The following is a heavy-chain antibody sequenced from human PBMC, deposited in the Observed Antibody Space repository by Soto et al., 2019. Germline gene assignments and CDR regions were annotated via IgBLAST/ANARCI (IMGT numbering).Heavy chain of an antibody. V-gene: IGHV4-39*01. CDR3: ARHGIWVHEGGDFDY. Sequence: SETLSLTCTVSGGSISSSSYYWGWIRQPPGKGLEWIGSIYYSGSTYYNPSLKSRVTISVDTSKNQFSLKLGSVTAADTAVYYCARHGIWVHEGGDFDYWGQGTLVTVSS. J-gene: IGHJ4*02. CDR1: GGSISSSSYY. CDR2: IYYSGST. D-gene: IGHD3-16*01.